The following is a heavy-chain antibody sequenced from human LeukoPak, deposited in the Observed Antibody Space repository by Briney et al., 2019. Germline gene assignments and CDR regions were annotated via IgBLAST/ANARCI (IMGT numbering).Heavy chain of an antibody. Sequence: GGSLRLSCAASGFGSSDYYMSWVRQAPGKGLEWVSAISKSGSSTYYADSVKGRFTISRDNSKNTLYLQMNSLRAEDTAIYYCAKPGTTETYWYFDLWGRGTLVTGSS. D-gene: IGHD4-17*01. J-gene: IGHJ2*01. CDR3: AKPGTTETYWYFDL. CDR1: GFGSSDYY. V-gene: IGHV3-23*05. CDR2: ISKSGSST.